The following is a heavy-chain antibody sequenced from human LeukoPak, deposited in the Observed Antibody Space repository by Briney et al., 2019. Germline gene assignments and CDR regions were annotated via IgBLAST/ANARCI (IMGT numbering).Heavy chain of an antibody. CDR2: ISYRGST. CDR1: GGSIKTYH. V-gene: IGHV4-4*07. J-gene: IGHJ4*02. Sequence: SETLSLTCTVSGGSIKTYHWSWIRQPAGKGLEWIGRISYRGSTNYNPSLKSRVIMSVDASKNQFSLKLISVTAADTDVYYCARGPTDYGAGTEFEHWGQGTLVIVSS. D-gene: IGHD3-10*01. CDR3: ARGPTDYGAGTEFEH.